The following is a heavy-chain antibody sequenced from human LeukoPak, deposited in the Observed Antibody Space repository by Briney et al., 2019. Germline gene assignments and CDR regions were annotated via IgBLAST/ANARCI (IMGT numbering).Heavy chain of an antibody. Sequence: PGGSLRLSCAASGFTFSSYSMNWVRQAPGKGLEWGSYISSSSSTIYYADSVKGRFTISRDNAKNSLYLQMNSLRAEDTAVYYYARATYYYDSSGYNPYYYYMDVWGKGTTVTVSS. CDR1: GFTFSSYS. D-gene: IGHD3-22*01. CDR2: ISSSSSTI. CDR3: ARATYYYDSSGYNPYYYYMDV. J-gene: IGHJ6*03. V-gene: IGHV3-48*04.